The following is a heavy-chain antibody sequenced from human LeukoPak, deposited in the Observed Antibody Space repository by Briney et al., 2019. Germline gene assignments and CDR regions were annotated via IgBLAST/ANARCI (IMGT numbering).Heavy chain of an antibody. CDR3: ARISFDFLTGYKFDY. CDR1: GDSVNRGGHF. V-gene: IGHV4-30-4*07. Sequence: SETLSLTCAVSGDSVNRGGHFWSWIRQPPVKGLKWIGYVSDSGSTYFNPSLKSRLSISLDTSKNQFSLRLSSVTAADTAMFYCARISFDFLTGYKFDYWGQGILVTVSS. J-gene: IGHJ4*02. D-gene: IGHD3-9*01. CDR2: VSDSGST.